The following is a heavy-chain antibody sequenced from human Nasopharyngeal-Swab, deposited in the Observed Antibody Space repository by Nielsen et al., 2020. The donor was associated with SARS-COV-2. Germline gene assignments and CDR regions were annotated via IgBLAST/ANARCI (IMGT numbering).Heavy chain of an antibody. D-gene: IGHD3-10*01. CDR2: INTDGSSP. CDR1: GFTFNNYN. V-gene: IGHV3-74*01. CDR3: AVSGYGGPLDY. Sequence: GGSLRLSCAASGFTFNNYNFNWVRQAPGKGLVWVSHINTDGSSPSYADSVKGRFTISRDNAKNTLYLQMNSLRAEDTAVYHCAVSGYGGPLDYWGQGTLVTVST. J-gene: IGHJ4*02.